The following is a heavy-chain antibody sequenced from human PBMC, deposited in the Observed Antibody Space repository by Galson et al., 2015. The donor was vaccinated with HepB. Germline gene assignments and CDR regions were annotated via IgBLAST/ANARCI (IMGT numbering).Heavy chain of an antibody. CDR1: GFTFSSYD. D-gene: IGHD3-22*01. J-gene: IGHJ3*02. V-gene: IGHV3-13*01. CDR2: IGTAGDT. Sequence: SLRLSCAASGFTFSSYDMHWVRQATGKGLEWVSAIGTAGDTYYPGSVKGRFTISRENAKNSLYLQMNSLRAGDTAVYYCARAPSGMDDSYAFDIWGQGTMVTVSS. CDR3: ARAPSGMDDSYAFDI.